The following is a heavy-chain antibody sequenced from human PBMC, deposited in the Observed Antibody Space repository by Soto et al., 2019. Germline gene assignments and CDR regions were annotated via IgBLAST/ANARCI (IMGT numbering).Heavy chain of an antibody. CDR2: INPSGVST. CDR3: VRATYFSDSSGYTRCFDY. J-gene: IGHJ4*02. Sequence: GASVTISCKASGYIFSSYYMHWVRQAPGQGLEWMGIINPSGVSTSYAQKFQGRVTMTRDTSTSTLYMELSSLRSEDTAVYYCVRATYFSDSSGYTRCFDYWGQGTLVTVSS. CDR1: GYIFSSYY. D-gene: IGHD3-22*01. V-gene: IGHV1-46*03.